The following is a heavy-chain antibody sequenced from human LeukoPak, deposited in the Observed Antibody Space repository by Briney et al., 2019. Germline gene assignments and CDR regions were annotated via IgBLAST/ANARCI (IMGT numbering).Heavy chain of an antibody. CDR3: ARESIGYDSSGYDY. CDR1: GFTVSSNY. V-gene: IGHV3-53*04. D-gene: IGHD3-22*01. Sequence: PGGSLRLSCAASGFTVSSNYMSWVRQAPGKGLEWVSVIYSGGSTYYADSVKGRFTISRRNSKNTLYLQMNSLRAEDTAVYYCARESIGYDSSGYDYWGQGTLVTVSS. J-gene: IGHJ4*02. CDR2: IYSGGST.